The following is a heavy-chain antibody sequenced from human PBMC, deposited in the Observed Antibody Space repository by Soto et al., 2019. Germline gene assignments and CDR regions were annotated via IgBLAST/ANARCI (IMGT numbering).Heavy chain of an antibody. CDR2: ISANNGNT. CDR1: GYTFASYG. Sequence: QVQLVQSGAEVKKPGASVKVSCKASGYTFASYGITWVRQAPGQGPEWMGWISANNGNTNYAQKVQGRVTMTTDTPSATVYMEMRSLRSDDTAVYYCATSNYVDYPSVLSGLDVGGQGTTVTVSS. D-gene: IGHD4-17*01. CDR3: ATSNYVDYPSVLSGLDV. V-gene: IGHV1-18*01. J-gene: IGHJ6*02.